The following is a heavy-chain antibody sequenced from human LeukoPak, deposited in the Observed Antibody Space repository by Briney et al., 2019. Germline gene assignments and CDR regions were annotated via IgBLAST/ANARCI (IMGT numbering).Heavy chain of an antibody. Sequence: GGSLRLSCAASGFTFSSYSMNWVRQAPGKGLEWVSCISSSSSTIYYADSVKGRFTISRDNAKNSLYLQMNSLRAEDTAVYYCARDDASIAAALDYWGQGTLVTVSS. D-gene: IGHD6-13*01. CDR2: ISSSSSTI. CDR3: ARDDASIAAALDY. V-gene: IGHV3-48*01. CDR1: GFTFSSYS. J-gene: IGHJ4*02.